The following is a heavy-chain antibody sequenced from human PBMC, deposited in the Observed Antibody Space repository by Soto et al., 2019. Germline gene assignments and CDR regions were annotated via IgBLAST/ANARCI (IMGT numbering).Heavy chain of an antibody. CDR3: ARDRGITMIVDTLDYYYYGMDV. CDR2: IYYSGST. V-gene: IGHV4-61*01. D-gene: IGHD3-22*01. CDR1: GGSVSSGISY. Sequence: PSETLSRTCTVSGGSVSSGISYWIWIRQPPGKVLDWIGYIYYSGSTNYNPSLKSRVTISVDTSKNQFSLKLSSVTAADTAVYYCARDRGITMIVDTLDYYYYGMDVWGQGTTVTVSS. J-gene: IGHJ6*02.